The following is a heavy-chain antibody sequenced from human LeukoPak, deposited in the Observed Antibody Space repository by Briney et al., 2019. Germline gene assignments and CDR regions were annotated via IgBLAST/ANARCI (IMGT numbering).Heavy chain of an antibody. CDR2: LLYSGST. Sequence: SETLSLTCNVSGASISDYYWSWVRQSPEKGLEWIASLLYSGSTHYNPSLRSRVAISGDTSNNQFSLILTSVTTTDTAVYYCARTGRRGYFDFWGRGTLVTVSS. J-gene: IGHJ2*01. CDR3: ARTGRRGYFDF. CDR1: GASISDYY. D-gene: IGHD1-14*01. V-gene: IGHV4-59*01.